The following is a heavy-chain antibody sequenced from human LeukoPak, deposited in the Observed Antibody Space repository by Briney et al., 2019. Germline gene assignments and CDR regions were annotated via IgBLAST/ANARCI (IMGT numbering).Heavy chain of an antibody. CDR3: ARDSSSSRLQGWFDP. D-gene: IGHD6-13*01. V-gene: IGHV1-2*02. CDR2: INPNSGGT. J-gene: IGHJ5*02. Sequence: GASVKVSCKASGYTFTGYYIHWVRQAPGQGLEWMGWINPNSGGTNYAQKFLGRVTMTRDTSISTAYMEMSRLTSDDTAAYYCARDSSSSRLQGWFDPWGQGTLVTVSS. CDR1: GYTFTGYY.